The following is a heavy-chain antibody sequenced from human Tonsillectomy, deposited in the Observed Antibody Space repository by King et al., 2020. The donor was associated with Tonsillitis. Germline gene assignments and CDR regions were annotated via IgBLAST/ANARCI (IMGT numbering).Heavy chain of an antibody. D-gene: IGHD4/OR15-4a*01. Sequence: HVQLQQWGAGLLKPSETLSLTCGVYGGSFSGYYWSWIRQPPGKGLEWIGEINHSGSTNYNPSLKSRVTISVDTSKNQFSLKLSSVTAADTAVYYGGRGRGVPPGPSLRWFDPWGQGTLVTVSS. CDR1: GGSFSGYY. V-gene: IGHV4-34*01. CDR2: INHSGST. CDR3: GRGRGVPPGPSLRWFDP. J-gene: IGHJ5*02.